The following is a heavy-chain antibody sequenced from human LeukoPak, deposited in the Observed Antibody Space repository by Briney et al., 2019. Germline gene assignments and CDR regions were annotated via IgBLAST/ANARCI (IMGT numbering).Heavy chain of an antibody. V-gene: IGHV1-46*01. CDR2: INPSGGST. J-gene: IGHJ3*02. CDR1: GYTFTSYY. CDR3: AGESSVVRGVISAFDI. D-gene: IGHD3-10*01. Sequence: ASVKVSCKASGYTFTSYYMHWVRQAPGQGLEWMGMINPSGGSTSYAQKFQGRVTMTRDTSTSTVYMGVSSLRSEDTAGDYCAGESSVVRGVISAFDIGGEGTMVTVSS.